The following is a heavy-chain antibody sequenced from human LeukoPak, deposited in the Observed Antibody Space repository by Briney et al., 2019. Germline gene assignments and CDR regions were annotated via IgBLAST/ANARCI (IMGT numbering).Heavy chain of an antibody. D-gene: IGHD6-19*01. CDR1: GFTFSSYS. Sequence: GGSLRLSCAASGFTFSSYSMYWVRQAPGKGLEWVSSISSSSSYIYYADSVKGRFTISRDNAKNSLYLQMNSLRAEDTAVYYCARVRVEQWLVELDYWGQGTLVTVSS. CDR2: ISSSSSYI. J-gene: IGHJ4*02. V-gene: IGHV3-21*01. CDR3: ARVRVEQWLVELDY.